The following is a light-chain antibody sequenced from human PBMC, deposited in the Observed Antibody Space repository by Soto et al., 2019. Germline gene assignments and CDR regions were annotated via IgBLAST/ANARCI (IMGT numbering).Light chain of an antibody. Sequence: EIVMTQSPATLSVSPGERATLSCRASQSVSSNLAWYQQKPGQAPRLLIYGASTRATGITVRFSGSGSGTEFTLTISSLQSEDFAVYYCQQYNNWPGTFGQGTQVEIK. CDR3: QQYNNWPGT. J-gene: IGKJ1*01. CDR1: QSVSSN. V-gene: IGKV3-15*01. CDR2: GAS.